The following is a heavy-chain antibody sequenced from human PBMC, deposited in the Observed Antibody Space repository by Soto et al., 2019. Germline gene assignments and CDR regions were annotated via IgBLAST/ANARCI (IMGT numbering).Heavy chain of an antibody. V-gene: IGHV4-39*01. CDR2: IYYSGST. Sequence: SETLSLTCTVSGGSISSSSYYWGWIRQPPGKGLEWIGSIYYSGSTYYNPSLKSRVTISVDTSKNQFSLKLSSVTAADTAVYYCASIARYSSGWLFDYWGQGTMVTVYS. D-gene: IGHD6-19*01. CDR1: GGSISSSSYY. J-gene: IGHJ4*02. CDR3: ASIARYSSGWLFDY.